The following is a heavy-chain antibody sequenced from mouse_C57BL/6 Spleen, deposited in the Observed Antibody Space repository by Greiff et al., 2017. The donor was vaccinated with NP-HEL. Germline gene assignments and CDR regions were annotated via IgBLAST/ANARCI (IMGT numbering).Heavy chain of an antibody. D-gene: IGHD3-2*02. CDR3: ARKDSSGYWYFDV. V-gene: IGHV5-15*01. CDR1: GFTFSDYG. CDR2: ISNLAYSI. Sequence: EVKLVESGGGLVQPGGSLKLSCAASGFTFSDYGMAWVRQAPRKGPEWVAFISNLAYSIYYADTVTGRFTISRENAKNTLYLEMSSLRSEDTAMYYCARKDSSGYWYFDVWGTGTTVTVSS. J-gene: IGHJ1*03.